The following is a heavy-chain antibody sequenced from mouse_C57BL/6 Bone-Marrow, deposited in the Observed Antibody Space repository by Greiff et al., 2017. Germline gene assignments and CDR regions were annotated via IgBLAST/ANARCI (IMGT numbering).Heavy chain of an antibody. V-gene: IGHV5-9-1*02. D-gene: IGHD1-1*01. J-gene: IGHJ3*01. CDR1: GFTFSSYA. CDR3: TRDSFPWFSY. Sequence: EVKLMESGEGLVKPGGSLKLSCAASGFTFSSYAMSWVRQTPGKRLEWVAYISSGGDYIYYADTVKGRVTISRDNTRNTLYLQMSSLKSEDTAMYYCTRDSFPWFSYWGQGNLVTVSA. CDR2: ISSGGDYI.